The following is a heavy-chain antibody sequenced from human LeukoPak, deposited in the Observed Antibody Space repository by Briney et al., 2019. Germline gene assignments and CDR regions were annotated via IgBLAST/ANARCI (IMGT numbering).Heavy chain of an antibody. D-gene: IGHD1-1*01. J-gene: IGHJ3*01. CDR1: GFTFSSYW. V-gene: IGHV3-48*04. CDR2: ISSSGSTI. Sequence: PGGSLRLSCAASGFTFSSYWMHWVRQAPGKGLEWVSYISSSGSTIYYADSVKGRFTISRDNAKNSLFLQMNSLRAEDTAVYYCVRCTFVLHKRCSAFDVWGQGTMVTVSA. CDR3: VRCTFVLHKRCSAFDV.